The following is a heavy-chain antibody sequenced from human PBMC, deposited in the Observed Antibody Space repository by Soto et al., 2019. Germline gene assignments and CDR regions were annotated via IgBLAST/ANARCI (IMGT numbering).Heavy chain of an antibody. CDR3: ARDGDYYDSSGYYPRSDAFDI. V-gene: IGHV3-30-3*01. CDR1: GFTFSSYA. J-gene: IGHJ3*02. Sequence: PGGSLRLSCAASGFTFSSYAMHWVRQAPGKGLEWVAVISYDGSNKYYADSVKGRFTISRDNSKNTLYLQMNSLRAEDTAVYYCARDGDYYDSSGYYPRSDAFDIWGQGTMVTVSS. CDR2: ISYDGSNK. D-gene: IGHD3-22*01.